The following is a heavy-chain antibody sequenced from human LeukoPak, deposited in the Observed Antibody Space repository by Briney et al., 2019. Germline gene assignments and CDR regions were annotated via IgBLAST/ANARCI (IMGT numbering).Heavy chain of an antibody. CDR1: GNSISSSTYY. CDR2: IFYSGST. V-gene: IGHV4-39*01. J-gene: IGHJ5*02. Sequence: PSETLSLTCTVSGNSISSSTYYWGWIRQPPGKGLEWIGNIFYSGSTYYNPSLKGRVTISVDKSVDTSKNQFSLKLSSVTAADTAVYYCARQRGYSTWFDPWGQGTLVTVSS. D-gene: IGHD5-12*01. CDR3: ARQRGYSTWFDP.